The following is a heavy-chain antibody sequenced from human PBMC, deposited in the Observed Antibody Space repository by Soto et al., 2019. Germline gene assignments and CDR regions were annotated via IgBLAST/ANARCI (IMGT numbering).Heavy chain of an antibody. CDR3: ARVTTARGAVAVDGFRSFGMGV. V-gene: IGHV1-46*01. Sequence: ASVKVSCKASGYTFTSYYMHLVRQAPGQGLEWMGIINPSGGSTSYAQKFQGRVTMTRDTSTSTVYMELSSLRSEDTAVYYCARVTTARGAVAVDGFRSFGMGVWGQGTTVTVSS. CDR2: INPSGGST. CDR1: GYTFTSYY. J-gene: IGHJ6*02. D-gene: IGHD6-19*01.